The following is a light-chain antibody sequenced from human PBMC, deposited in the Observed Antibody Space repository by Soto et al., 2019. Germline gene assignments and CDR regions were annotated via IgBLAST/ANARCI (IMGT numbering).Light chain of an antibody. CDR1: RSISNW. CDR2: DAS. J-gene: IGKJ1*01. V-gene: IGKV1-5*01. Sequence: DIQMTQSPSTLSASVGDRVTITCRASRSISNWLAWYQQRPGIAPKLLIFDASILQSGVPSRFSGSGSGTEFTLTISSLQPDDFATYYCQHYNSYSEAFGQGTKVDI. CDR3: QHYNSYSEA.